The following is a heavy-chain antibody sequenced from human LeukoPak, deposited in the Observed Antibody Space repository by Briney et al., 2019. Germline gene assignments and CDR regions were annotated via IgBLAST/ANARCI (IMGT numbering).Heavy chain of an antibody. CDR3: ARTYCGGDCYYSYFDY. D-gene: IGHD2-21*02. CDR2: IYPGDSDT. Sequence: GESLKISCKGSGYSFTTYWIGWVRQMPGKGLEWMGIIYPGDSDTRSSPSFKGEVTISADKSISTAYLQWSSLKASDTAMYYCARTYCGGDCYYSYFDYWGQGTLVTVSS. J-gene: IGHJ4*02. V-gene: IGHV5-51*01. CDR1: GYSFTTYW.